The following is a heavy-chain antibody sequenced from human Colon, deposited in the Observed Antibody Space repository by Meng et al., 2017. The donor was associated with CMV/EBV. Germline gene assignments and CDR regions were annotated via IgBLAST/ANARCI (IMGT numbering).Heavy chain of an antibody. D-gene: IGHD1-14*01. J-gene: IGHJ3*02. CDR1: GVSMNGHY. V-gene: IGHV4-59*11. Sequence: SETLSLTCTVSGVSMNGHYWSWIRQSPGKGLEWIGFTYYIESADIGTRYSPSFESRVSISLDTSKNQFSLRLNSVTAADTAVYFCATSSRDIEVFDMWGQGTKVTVSS. CDR3: ATSSRDIEVFDM. CDR2: TYYIESADIGT.